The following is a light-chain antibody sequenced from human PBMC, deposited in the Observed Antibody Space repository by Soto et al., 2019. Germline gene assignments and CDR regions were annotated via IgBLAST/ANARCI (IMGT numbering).Light chain of an antibody. CDR2: LNSDGSH. V-gene: IGLV4-69*01. J-gene: IGLJ2*01. Sequence: QSVLTQSPSASASLGASVKLTCTLSSGHYSYAIAWHQQQPEKGPRYLMKLNSDGSHSKGDGIPDRFSGSTSGAERYLTISSLQSEDEADYYCQTWGTGIGVFGGGTKVTVL. CDR3: QTWGTGIGV. CDR1: SGHYSYA.